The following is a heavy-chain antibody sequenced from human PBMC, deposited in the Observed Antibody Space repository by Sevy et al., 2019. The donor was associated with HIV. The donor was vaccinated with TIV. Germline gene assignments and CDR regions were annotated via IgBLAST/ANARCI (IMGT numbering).Heavy chain of an antibody. CDR2: ITPSGDTT. V-gene: IGHV1-46*01. CDR3: TRVRFVGFEH. Sequence: ASVKVSCKAAGYNFTSYYIHWVRQAPGQGLEWMGIITPSGDTTTYSQKFQGRVTMTSDTSTSTVYMELSSLRYDDTAVYYCTRVRFVGFEHWGQGTLVTVSS. D-gene: IGHD3-16*01. CDR1: GYNFTSYY. J-gene: IGHJ4*02.